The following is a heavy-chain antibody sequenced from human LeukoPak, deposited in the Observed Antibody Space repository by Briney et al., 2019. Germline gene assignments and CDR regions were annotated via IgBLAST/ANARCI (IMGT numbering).Heavy chain of an antibody. J-gene: IGHJ4*02. Sequence: PSETLSLTCTVSGYSITTGYYWAWIRQPPGKGPEWIGSMYHNSGATFYSPSLKSRVTISVDTSKNQLSLKLSSVTAADTAVYYCARDRGPMYSSGIDYWGQGTLVTVSS. CDR1: GYSITTGYY. CDR3: ARDRGPMYSSGIDY. V-gene: IGHV4-38-2*02. CDR2: MYHNSGAT. D-gene: IGHD6-19*01.